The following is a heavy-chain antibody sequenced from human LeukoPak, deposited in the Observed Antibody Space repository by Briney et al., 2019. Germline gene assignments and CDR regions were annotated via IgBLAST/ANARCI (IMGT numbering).Heavy chain of an antibody. V-gene: IGHV4-4*09. J-gene: IGHJ3*02. CDR2: IYTTGRT. Sequence: SETLSLTCSVSGGSVNSYYWSWIRQPPGKGLEWIGYIYTTGRTNYNPSLKSRVTISVDTSKNQFSLKLSSVTAADTAVYYCAKILGSGVWYGFDIWGQGTMITVSS. CDR3: AKILGSGVWYGFDI. D-gene: IGHD7-27*01. CDR1: GGSVNSYY.